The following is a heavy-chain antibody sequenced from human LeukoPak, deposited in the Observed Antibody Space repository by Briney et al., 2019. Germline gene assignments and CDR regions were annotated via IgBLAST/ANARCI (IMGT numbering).Heavy chain of an antibody. CDR3: ARVHDFWSGLYYFDY. Sequence: SETLSLTCTVSGGSISSYYWSWIRQPPGKGLEWIGYIYYSGSTNYNPSLKSRVTISVDTSKNQFSLKLSSVTAADTAVYYCARVHDFWSGLYYFDYWGQGTLVTVSS. J-gene: IGHJ4*02. D-gene: IGHD3-3*01. V-gene: IGHV4-59*01. CDR1: GGSISSYY. CDR2: IYYSGST.